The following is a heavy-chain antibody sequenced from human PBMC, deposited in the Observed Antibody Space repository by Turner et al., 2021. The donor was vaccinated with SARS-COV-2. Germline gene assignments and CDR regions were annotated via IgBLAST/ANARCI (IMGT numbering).Heavy chain of an antibody. CDR3: ASGGSWAYAMDV. J-gene: IGHJ6*02. Sequence: VQLVESGGGLVQPGGSLRLSCAASGFTFSSYWMHWVRQAPGKGLVWVSRINRDEGGTTYADSVKGRFTISRDNAKNTLYLRMNSLRADDTAVYYCASGGSWAYAMDVWGQGTTVTVSS. CDR2: INRDEGGT. V-gene: IGHV3-74*01. CDR1: GFTFSSYW. D-gene: IGHD2-15*01.